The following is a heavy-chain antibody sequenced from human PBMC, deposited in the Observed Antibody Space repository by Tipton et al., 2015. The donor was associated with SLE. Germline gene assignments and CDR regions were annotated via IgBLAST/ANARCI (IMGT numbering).Heavy chain of an antibody. CDR3: ARRRFQSASDS. CDR2: VYYNVRT. V-gene: IGHV4-31*03. Sequence: TLSLTCNVSGVSITSGGYYWSWIRQRPGTGPEWIGTVYYNVRTYYNPSLKSRMTMSLDTSKNQLSLNLSSMTAADTAVYFCARRRFQSASDSWGQGTVVSVSS. CDR1: GVSITSGGYY. J-gene: IGHJ4*02. D-gene: IGHD2-21*01.